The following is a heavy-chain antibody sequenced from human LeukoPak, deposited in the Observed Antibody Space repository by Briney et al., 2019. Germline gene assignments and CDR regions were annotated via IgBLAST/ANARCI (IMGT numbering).Heavy chain of an antibody. Sequence: GGSLRLSCAASGFTFSSYAMSWVRQAPGKGLEWVSVVGSSGGNTYNADSVKGRFTISRDNSKNTLYLQMNSLRAEDTAVYYCAKEDWLGFDYWGQGTLVTVSS. J-gene: IGHJ4*02. D-gene: IGHD3/OR15-3a*01. V-gene: IGHV3-23*01. CDR1: GFTFSSYA. CDR3: AKEDWLGFDY. CDR2: VGSSGGNT.